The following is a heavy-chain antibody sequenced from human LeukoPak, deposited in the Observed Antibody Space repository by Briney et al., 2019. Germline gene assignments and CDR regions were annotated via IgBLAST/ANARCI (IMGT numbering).Heavy chain of an antibody. CDR1: GGSIISYY. Sequence: SETLSLTCTVSGGSIISYYWSWIRQPPGKGLEFIGYIYYTGTTNYNPSLKSRVTISVDTSKNQFSLKLSSVTAADTAMYYCAREVINGNYDSWGQGTLVTVSS. CDR3: AREVINGNYDS. V-gene: IGHV4-59*01. D-gene: IGHD1-26*01. J-gene: IGHJ4*02. CDR2: IYYTGTT.